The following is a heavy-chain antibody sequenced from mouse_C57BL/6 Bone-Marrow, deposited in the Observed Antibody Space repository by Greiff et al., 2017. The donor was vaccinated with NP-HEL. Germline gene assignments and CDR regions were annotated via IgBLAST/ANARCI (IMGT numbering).Heavy chain of an antibody. Sequence: QVQLQQSGAELVKPGASVKMSCKASGYTFTSYWITWVKQRPGQGLEWIGDIYPGSGSTNYNEKFKSKATLTVDTSSSTAYMQLSSLTSEDSAVYYCAREDYDYDDWYFDGWGTGTTVTVSS. V-gene: IGHV1-55*01. CDR2: IYPGSGST. D-gene: IGHD2-4*01. CDR1: GYTFTSYW. J-gene: IGHJ1*03. CDR3: AREDYDYDDWYFDG.